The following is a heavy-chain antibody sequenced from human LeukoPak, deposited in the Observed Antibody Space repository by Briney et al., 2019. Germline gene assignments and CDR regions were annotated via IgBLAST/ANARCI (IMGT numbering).Heavy chain of an antibody. J-gene: IGHJ4*02. CDR3: ARHATVWVADTKRVYYFDS. D-gene: IGHD1-26*01. CDR1: DGSISSSSYY. Sequence: PSETLSLTCTVSDGSISSSSYYWGWIRQPPGKGLEWIGSMSYSGGTYYNSSLKSRVIISVDTSKNQFSLRLTSVTAADTAVYYCARHATVWVADTKRVYYFDSWGQGTLVTVSS. V-gene: IGHV4-39*01. CDR2: MSYSGGT.